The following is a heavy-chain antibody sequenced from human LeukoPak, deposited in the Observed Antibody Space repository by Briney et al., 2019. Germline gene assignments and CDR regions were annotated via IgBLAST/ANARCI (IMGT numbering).Heavy chain of an antibody. CDR2: MNPNSGNT. J-gene: IGHJ3*02. CDR1: GYTFTGYY. Sequence: ASVKVSCKASGYTFTGYYMHWVRQATGQGLEWMGWMNPNSGNTGYAQKFQGRVTMTRNTSISTAYMELSSLRSEDTAVYYCARALYGSGLMTFDIWGQGTMVTVSS. CDR3: ARALYGSGLMTFDI. V-gene: IGHV1-8*02. D-gene: IGHD3-10*01.